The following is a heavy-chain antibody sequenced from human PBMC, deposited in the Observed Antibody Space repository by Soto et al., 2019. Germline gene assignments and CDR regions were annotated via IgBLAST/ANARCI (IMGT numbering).Heavy chain of an antibody. CDR1: GGTFSCYA. CDR2: IIPIFGTA. D-gene: IGHD3-10*01. J-gene: IGHJ6*02. V-gene: IGHV1-69*13. CDR3: ARSYYGSGSYWFYGMDV. Sequence: SVKVSCKASGGTFSCYAISWVRQAPGQGLEWMGGIIPIFGTANYAQKFQGRVTITADESTSTAYMELSSLRSEDTAVYYCARSYYGSGSYWFYGMDVWGQGTTVTVSS.